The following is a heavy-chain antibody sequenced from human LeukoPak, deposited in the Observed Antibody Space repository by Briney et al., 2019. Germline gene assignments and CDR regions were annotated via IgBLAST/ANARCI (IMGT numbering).Heavy chain of an antibody. CDR1: GGSFSGYY. Sequence: SETLSLTCAVYGGSFSGYYWSWIRQPPGKGLEWFGYIYHSGSTYYNPSLKSRVTISVDRSKNQFSLKLSSVTAADTAVYYCARQTNFIAARRTYYYYMDVWGKGTTVTVSS. CDR3: ARQTNFIAARRTYYYYMDV. D-gene: IGHD6-6*01. V-gene: IGHV4-34*01. CDR2: IYHSGST. J-gene: IGHJ6*03.